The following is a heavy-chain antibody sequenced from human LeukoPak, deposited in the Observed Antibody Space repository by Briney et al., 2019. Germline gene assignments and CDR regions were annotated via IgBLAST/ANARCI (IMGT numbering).Heavy chain of an antibody. CDR1: GYTFTSYG. CDR3: ARAPEALLWFREILFDY. CDR2: ISAYNGNT. D-gene: IGHD3-10*01. Sequence: ASVKVSCKASGYTFTSYGISWVRQAPGQGLEWMGWISAYNGNTNYAQKLQGRVTMTTDTSTSTAYMELRSLRSDDTAVYYCARAPEALLWFREILFDYWGQGTLVTVSS. V-gene: IGHV1-18*01. J-gene: IGHJ4*02.